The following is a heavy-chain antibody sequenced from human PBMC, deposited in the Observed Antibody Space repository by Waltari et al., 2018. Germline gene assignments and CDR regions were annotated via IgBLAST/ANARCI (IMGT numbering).Heavy chain of an antibody. Sequence: QVQLQQWGAGLLKPSETLSLTCAVYGGSFSGYYWSWIRQPPGKGLEWIGEINHSGSTNYNPSLKSRVTISGDTSKNQFSLKLSSVTAADTAVYYCARGRRYSSGWYRGYYMDVWGKGTTVTVSS. CDR2: INHSGST. D-gene: IGHD6-19*01. J-gene: IGHJ6*03. CDR3: ARGRRYSSGWYRGYYMDV. V-gene: IGHV4-34*01. CDR1: GGSFSGYY.